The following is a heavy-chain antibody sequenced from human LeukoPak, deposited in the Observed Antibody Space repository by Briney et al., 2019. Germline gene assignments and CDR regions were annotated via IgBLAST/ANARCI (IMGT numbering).Heavy chain of an antibody. CDR3: ARDLVNVGATVLDY. D-gene: IGHD1-26*01. V-gene: IGHV3-48*03. CDR1: GFTFSNYE. Sequence: PGGSLRLSCAASGFTFSNYEMNWVRQAPGKELEWVSYISSSGSTIYYADSVKGRFTISRDNAKNSLYLQMNSLRAEDTAVYYCARDLVNVGATVLDYWGQGTLVTVSS. CDR2: ISSSGSTI. J-gene: IGHJ4*02.